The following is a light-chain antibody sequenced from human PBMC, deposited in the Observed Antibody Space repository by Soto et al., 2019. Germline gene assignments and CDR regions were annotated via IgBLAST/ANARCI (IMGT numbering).Light chain of an antibody. V-gene: IGKV3-15*01. J-gene: IGKJ2*01. CDR2: GAS. CDR3: QQYNNWPPMST. CDR1: HSVNSH. Sequence: MMMTQSPATLSVSPGERVTLSCRTSHSVNSHVAWYQQKPGQAPRLLLYGASTRATGIPVRFSGSGYGTEFTLTINSLQPEDFVIYYCQQYNNWPPMSTFGQGTKLEMK.